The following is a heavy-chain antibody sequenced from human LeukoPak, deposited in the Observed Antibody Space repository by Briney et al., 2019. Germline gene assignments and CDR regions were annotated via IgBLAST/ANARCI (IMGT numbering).Heavy chain of an antibody. J-gene: IGHJ4*02. CDR1: GFTFSSCD. CDR3: ARGDSSGYQRNTKLDY. CDR2: IGTAGDT. D-gene: IGHD3-22*01. V-gene: IGHV3-13*01. Sequence: GSLRLSCAASGFTFSSCDMHWVRQTTGKGLEWVSAIGTAGDTYYPGSVKGRFTISRENAKNSLYLHMNSLRAGDTAVYYCARGDSSGYQRNTKLDYWGQGTLVTVSS.